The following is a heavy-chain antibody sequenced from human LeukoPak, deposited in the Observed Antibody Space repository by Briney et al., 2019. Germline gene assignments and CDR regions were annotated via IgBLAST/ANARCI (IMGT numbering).Heavy chain of an antibody. CDR3: ARGEAAGISLLDY. CDR2: ISYDGTDE. CDR1: VFTFSKYG. V-gene: IGHV3-30*03. Sequence: PGGSLRLSCAASVFTFSKYGMHWVRQAPGKGLEWVAAISYDGTDEYYIDSVKGRFTISRDNSKNTVYLQMNSLRPEDTAVYYCARGEAAGISLLDYWGQGTLVTVSS. D-gene: IGHD6-13*01. J-gene: IGHJ4*02.